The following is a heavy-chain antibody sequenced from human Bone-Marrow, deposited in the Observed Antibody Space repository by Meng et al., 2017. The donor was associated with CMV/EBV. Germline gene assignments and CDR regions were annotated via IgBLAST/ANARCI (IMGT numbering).Heavy chain of an antibody. CDR2: IRSKAYGGTT. J-gene: IGHJ5*02. CDR1: GFTFGDYA. Sequence: GGSLRLSCTASGFTFGDYAVSWVRQAPGKGLEWVGFIRSKAYGGTTEYAASVKGRFTISRDDSKSIAYLQMNSLKTEDTAVYYCTRDGGGYCSSTSCYISAGWFDPWGQGTLVTVSS. V-gene: IGHV3-49*04. D-gene: IGHD2-2*02. CDR3: TRDGGGYCSSTSCYISAGWFDP.